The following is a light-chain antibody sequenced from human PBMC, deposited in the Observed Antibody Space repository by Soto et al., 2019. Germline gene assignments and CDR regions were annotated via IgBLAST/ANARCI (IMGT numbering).Light chain of an antibody. Sequence: QSALTQPPSASGSPGQSVTISCTGTSSDVGGYNYVSWYQQHPGKAHKLMIYEVSKRPSGVPDRFSGSKSGNTASLTVSGLQAEDEADYYCSSYAGSTVVFGGGTQLTVL. CDR1: SSDVGGYNY. J-gene: IGLJ2*01. CDR3: SSYAGSTVV. V-gene: IGLV2-8*01. CDR2: EVS.